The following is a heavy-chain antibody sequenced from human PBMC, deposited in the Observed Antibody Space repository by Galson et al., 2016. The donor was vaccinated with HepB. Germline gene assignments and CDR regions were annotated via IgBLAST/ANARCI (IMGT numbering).Heavy chain of an antibody. V-gene: IGHV3-48*02. CDR3: TTSFTLK. D-gene: IGHD3-16*02. J-gene: IGHJ1*01. CDR1: GFIFNDHS. Sequence: SLRLCCAASGFIFNDHSMNWVRQAPGKGLEWISYISSDSSTMYYADSVQGRFTISRDNADNSLYLQMNSLRDEDTALYYCTTSFTLKWGQGTLVAVSS. CDR2: ISSDSSTM.